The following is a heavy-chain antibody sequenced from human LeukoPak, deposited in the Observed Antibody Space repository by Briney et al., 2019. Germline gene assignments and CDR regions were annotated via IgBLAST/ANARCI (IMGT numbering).Heavy chain of an antibody. CDR3: ARDRLLWFGESKNPPFDY. CDR2: ISAYNGNT. Sequence: ASVKVSCKASGYTFTSYDINWVRQAPGQGLEWMGWISAYNGNTNYAQKLQGRVTMTTDTSTSTAYMELRCLRSDDTAVYYCARDRLLWFGESKNPPFDYWGQGTLVTVSS. CDR1: GYTFTSYD. J-gene: IGHJ4*02. V-gene: IGHV1-18*01. D-gene: IGHD3-10*01.